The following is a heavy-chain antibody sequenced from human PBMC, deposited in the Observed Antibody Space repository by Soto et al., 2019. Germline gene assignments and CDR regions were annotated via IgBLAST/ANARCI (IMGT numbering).Heavy chain of an antibody. J-gene: IGHJ5*02. D-gene: IGHD3-22*01. CDR1: GFTFRDYY. CDR3: AKMSSENYYDPVFS. CDR2: ISSSGNTI. V-gene: IGHV3-11*01. Sequence: QVQLVESGGGVVKTSGYLRIACAASGFTFRDYYMSWVRQAPGKGLEWVSYISSSGNTIYYADSVKGRFPISRDNAKNAVYLQLNSLRAEDTALYFCAKMSSENYYDPVFSWGQGTLVTVSS.